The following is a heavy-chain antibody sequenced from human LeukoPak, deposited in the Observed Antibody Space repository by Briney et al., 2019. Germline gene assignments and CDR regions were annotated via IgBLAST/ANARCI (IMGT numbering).Heavy chain of an antibody. Sequence: GASVKVSCKTSGYTFITYYIHWVRQAPGQGLEWVGWINPHSGGTNYAQKFQGRVTMTRDTSINTAYLELTRLRSDDTAVHYCARNPTHQLWLPEARFDPWGQGTLVTVSS. CDR1: GYTFITYY. CDR2: INPHSGGT. V-gene: IGHV1-2*02. J-gene: IGHJ5*02. D-gene: IGHD5-18*01. CDR3: ARNPTHQLWLPEARFDP.